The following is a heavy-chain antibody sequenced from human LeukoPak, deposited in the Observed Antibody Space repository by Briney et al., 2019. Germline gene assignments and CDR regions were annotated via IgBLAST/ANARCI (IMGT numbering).Heavy chain of an antibody. CDR3: ARARNYYDSSGYYVFDY. CDR1: GFTFDDYA. Sequence: GGSLRLSCAASGFTFDDYAMHWVRQAPGKGLEWVSGISWNSGSIGYADSVKGRFTISRDNAKNSLYLQMNSLRAEDTALYYCARARNYYDSSGYYVFDYWGQGTLVTVSS. V-gene: IGHV3-9*01. CDR2: ISWNSGSI. J-gene: IGHJ4*02. D-gene: IGHD3-22*01.